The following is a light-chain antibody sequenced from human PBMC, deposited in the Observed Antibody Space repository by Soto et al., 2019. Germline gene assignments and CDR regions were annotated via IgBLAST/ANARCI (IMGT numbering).Light chain of an antibody. V-gene: IGKV3-15*01. Sequence: EIVMTQSPATLSVSPGERATLSCRASQSVGSNLAWYLQKPGQAPRLLIFGASSRAPGIPARFSGSGSGTEFTLTISSLQPDDFATYYCQHYNSYSEAFGQGTKVELK. J-gene: IGKJ1*01. CDR1: QSVGSN. CDR2: GAS. CDR3: QHYNSYSEA.